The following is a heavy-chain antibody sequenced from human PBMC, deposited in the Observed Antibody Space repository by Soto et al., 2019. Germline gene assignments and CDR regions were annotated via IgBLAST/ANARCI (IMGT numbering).Heavy chain of an antibody. CDR2: IERGGGT. CDR1: GGSFSGYY. Sequence: QVQLQQWGAGLLKPSETLSLTCAVYGGSFSGYYWSWVRQPPGKGLEWIGEIERGGGTNYNPSLKSRVAISVDTSKNPFSLKVNSVTAADTAVYYCARGYGSGSYWAYWGQGTLVTVSS. CDR3: ARGYGSGSYWAY. J-gene: IGHJ4*02. D-gene: IGHD3-10*01. V-gene: IGHV4-34*02.